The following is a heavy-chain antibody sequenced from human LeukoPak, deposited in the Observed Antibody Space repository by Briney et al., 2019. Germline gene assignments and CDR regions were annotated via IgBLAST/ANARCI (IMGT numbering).Heavy chain of an antibody. CDR3: AKDPGAFSGLGYDY. D-gene: IGHD3-10*01. J-gene: IGHJ4*02. V-gene: IGHV3-23*01. CDR2: ISGSGAGT. CDR1: GFTFTTYA. Sequence: GGSLRLSCAASGFTFTTYAMSWVRQAPGKGLEWVSTISGSGAGTHYADSVKGRFTISRDNSKDTLYLQMNSLRAEDTAVYYCAKDPGAFSGLGYDYWGQGTLVTVSS.